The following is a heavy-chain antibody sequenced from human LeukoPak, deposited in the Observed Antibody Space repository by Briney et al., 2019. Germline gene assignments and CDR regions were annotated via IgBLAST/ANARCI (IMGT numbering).Heavy chain of an antibody. CDR2: INPNSGGT. Sequence: ASVTVSCKASGYTFTGYYMHWVRQAPGQGLEWMGWINPNSGGTNYAQKFQGWVTMTRDTSISTAYMELSRLRSDDTAVYYCARGGQQLVQYWFDPWGQGTLVTVSS. CDR3: ARGGQQLVQYWFDP. CDR1: GYTFTGYY. D-gene: IGHD6-13*01. J-gene: IGHJ5*02. V-gene: IGHV1-2*04.